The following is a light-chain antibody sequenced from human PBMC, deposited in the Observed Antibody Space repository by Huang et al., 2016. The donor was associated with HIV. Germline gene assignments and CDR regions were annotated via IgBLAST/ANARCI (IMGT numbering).Light chain of an antibody. Sequence: DIQMTQSPSSVSASVGDRVTITCRASQGISQCLAWYQQKPGEAPKLLIYTTSILQSGVPSRFSGSGSGTDFTLTISSLQPEDFATYFCQQANSYPLIFGGGTEVEIK. CDR3: QQANSYPLI. CDR2: TTS. J-gene: IGKJ4*01. V-gene: IGKV1-12*01. CDR1: QGISQC.